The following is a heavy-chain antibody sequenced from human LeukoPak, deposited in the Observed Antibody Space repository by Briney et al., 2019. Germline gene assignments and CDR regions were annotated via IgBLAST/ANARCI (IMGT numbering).Heavy chain of an antibody. CDR2: ISYDGSNK. CDR1: GFTFSSYA. V-gene: IGHV3-30*04. Sequence: GGSLRLSCAASGFTFSSYAMHWVRQAPGKGLEWVAVISYDGSNKCYADSVKGRFTISRDNSKNTLYLQMNSLRAEDTAVYYCARDGTNDYGDYGMSPDAFDIWGQGTMVTVFS. J-gene: IGHJ3*02. D-gene: IGHD4-17*01. CDR3: ARDGTNDYGDYGMSPDAFDI.